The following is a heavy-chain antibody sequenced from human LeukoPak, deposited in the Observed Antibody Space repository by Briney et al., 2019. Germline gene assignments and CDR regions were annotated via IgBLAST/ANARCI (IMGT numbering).Heavy chain of an antibody. CDR1: GYTFTSYD. D-gene: IGHD6-19*01. V-gene: IGHV1-8*03. CDR3: ARDLGYSSGPNY. J-gene: IGHJ4*02. Sequence: ASVKVSCKASGYTFTSYDINWVRQATGQGLEWMGWMNPNSGNTGYAQKFQGRVTITRNTSISTAYMELSSLRSEDTAVYYCARDLGYSSGPNYWGQGTRVTVSS. CDR2: MNPNSGNT.